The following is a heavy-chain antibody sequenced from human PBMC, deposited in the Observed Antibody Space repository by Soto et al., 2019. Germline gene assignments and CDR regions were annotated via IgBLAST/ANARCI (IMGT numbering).Heavy chain of an antibody. Sequence: ASVKVSCKASGYNNKSYGIRWVRQAPGQGLEWMGWISADNGKTNYAQKLQGRVTMTTDTSTSTTYMELRSLRSDDTAVYYCARVGYEYSYGYFWGQGTLVTVSS. CDR1: GYNNKSYG. CDR3: ARVGYEYSYGYF. D-gene: IGHD5-18*01. J-gene: IGHJ4*02. V-gene: IGHV1-18*01. CDR2: ISADNGKT.